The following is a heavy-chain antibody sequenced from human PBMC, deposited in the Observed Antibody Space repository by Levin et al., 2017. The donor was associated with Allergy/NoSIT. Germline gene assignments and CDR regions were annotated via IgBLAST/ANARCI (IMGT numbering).Heavy chain of an antibody. Sequence: GGSLRLSCGTSGFTFSNFAMHWVRQAPGKGLEWVAFISYDGSNRLYADSVKGRFTISRDNSNNTLYLQMSSLRPEDTAVYSFTKPQYYFGSELEGGTKVFDIWGQGTMVIVSS. J-gene: IGHJ3*02. V-gene: IGHV3-30*18. CDR3: TKPQYYFGSELEGGTKVFDI. CDR1: GFTFSNFA. CDR2: ISYDGSNR. D-gene: IGHD3-10*01.